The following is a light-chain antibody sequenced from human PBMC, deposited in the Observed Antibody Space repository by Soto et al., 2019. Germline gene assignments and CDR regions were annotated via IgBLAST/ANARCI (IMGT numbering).Light chain of an antibody. J-gene: IGKJ4*01. Sequence: DIQMTQSPSSLSASVGDRVTITCRASQTISNYVNWYQQEPGEAPKLLIHAASSLQGGVPSRFSCSGSGTDFTLTISSLQPEDFATYYCPQTYKTPLTFGGGTKVEI. CDR3: PQTYKTPLT. V-gene: IGKV1-39*01. CDR1: QTISNY. CDR2: AAS.